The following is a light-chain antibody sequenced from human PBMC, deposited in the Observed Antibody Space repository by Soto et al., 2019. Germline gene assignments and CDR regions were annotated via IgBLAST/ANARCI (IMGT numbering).Light chain of an antibody. CDR3: QQYET. CDR1: KIISSW. Sequence: DIQMTQSPSTLSASVGDRVTITCRPGKIISSWLAWYQQKPGKAPKLLIYDASSLESGVPSRFSGSGSGTEFTLTISSLQPDDFATYYCQQYETFGQGTKVEIK. V-gene: IGKV1-5*01. CDR2: DAS. J-gene: IGKJ1*01.